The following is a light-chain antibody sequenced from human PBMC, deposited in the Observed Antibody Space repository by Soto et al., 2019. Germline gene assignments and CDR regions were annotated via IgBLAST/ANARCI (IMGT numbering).Light chain of an antibody. CDR3: QQRSNWPRDT. J-gene: IGKJ5*01. Sequence: EIVLTHAPATLSLSPGERATLSCRASQSVSSYLAWYQQKPGQAPRLLIYDASNRATGIPARFSGSGSGTDFTLTISSLEPEDFAVYYCQQRSNWPRDTFGQGTRLEIK. V-gene: IGKV3-11*01. CDR2: DAS. CDR1: QSVSSY.